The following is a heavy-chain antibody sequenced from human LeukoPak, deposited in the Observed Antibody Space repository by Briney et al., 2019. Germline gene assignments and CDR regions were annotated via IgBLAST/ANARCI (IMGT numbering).Heavy chain of an antibody. Sequence: GGSLRLSCAASGFTFSSYAMSWVRQAPGKGLEWVSVISGSGDSTYYADSVKGRFTISRDISKNTLYLQMKSLRAGDTAVYYCAKDKTYDDFWSGHDAFDIWGQGTMVTVSS. J-gene: IGHJ3*02. D-gene: IGHD3-3*01. CDR2: ISGSGDST. CDR3: AKDKTYDDFWSGHDAFDI. CDR1: GFTFSSYA. V-gene: IGHV3-23*01.